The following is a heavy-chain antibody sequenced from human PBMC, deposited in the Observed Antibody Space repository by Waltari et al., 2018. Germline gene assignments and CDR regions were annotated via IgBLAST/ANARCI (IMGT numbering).Heavy chain of an antibody. Sequence: EVQLVESGGVVVQPGGSLRLSCAASGFTFDDYTMPWVRQAPGKGLEWVSLISWDGGSTYYADSVKGRFTISRDNSKNSLYLQMNSLRTEDTALYYCAKDKAVAGTLDYWGQGTLVTVSS. V-gene: IGHV3-43*01. CDR3: AKDKAVAGTLDY. D-gene: IGHD6-19*01. CDR1: GFTFDDYT. CDR2: ISWDGGST. J-gene: IGHJ4*02.